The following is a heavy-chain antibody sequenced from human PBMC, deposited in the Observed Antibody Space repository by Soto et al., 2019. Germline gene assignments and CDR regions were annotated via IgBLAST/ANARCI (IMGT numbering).Heavy chain of an antibody. CDR2: VYYTGST. J-gene: IGHJ4*02. V-gene: IGHV4-59*01. CDR1: GGSISCSY. CDR3: ARSVAVPGAHIDY. D-gene: IGHD6-19*01. Sequence: LSLTCSVSGGSISCSYWSWIRQSPGKGLEWLGYVYYTGSTNYSPSLRSRVSISVDTSKNEFSLRLSSVTAADTAVYFCARSVAVPGAHIDYWGQGTQVTVSS.